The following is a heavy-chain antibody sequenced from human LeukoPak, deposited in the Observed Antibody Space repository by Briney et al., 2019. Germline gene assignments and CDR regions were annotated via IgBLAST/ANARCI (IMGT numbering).Heavy chain of an antibody. Sequence: GGSLTLSCAASGFTFDDYDMHWPRQAPGKGLEWVSLISWDGGSTYYADSVKGRFTISRDNSENSLYLQMNSLRAEDTALYYCAKARVRYYYYMDVWGKGTTVTVSS. J-gene: IGHJ6*03. D-gene: IGHD4/OR15-4a*01. CDR3: AKARVRYYYYMDV. V-gene: IGHV3-43D*03. CDR1: GFTFDDYD. CDR2: ISWDGGST.